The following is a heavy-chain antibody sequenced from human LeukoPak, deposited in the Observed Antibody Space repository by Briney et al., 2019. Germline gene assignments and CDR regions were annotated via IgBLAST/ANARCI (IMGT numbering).Heavy chain of an antibody. CDR2: INHSGGT. CDR1: GGSFSGYY. Sequence: PSETLSLTCAVYGGSFSGYYWSWIRQPPGKGLEWIGEINHSGGTNYNPSLKSRVTISVDTSKNQFSLKLSSVTAADTAVYYCARGGRFLEGSYFDYWGQGTLVTVSS. J-gene: IGHJ4*02. V-gene: IGHV4-34*01. D-gene: IGHD3-3*01. CDR3: ARGGRFLEGSYFDY.